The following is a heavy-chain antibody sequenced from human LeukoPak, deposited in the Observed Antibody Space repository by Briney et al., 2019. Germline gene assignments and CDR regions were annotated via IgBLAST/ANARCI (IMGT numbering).Heavy chain of an antibody. V-gene: IGHV4-59*01. CDR2: FYYSGST. Sequence: SETLSLTCTVSGGSISSYYWSWIRQPPGKGLEWIGYFYYSGSTNYNPSLKSRVTISVDTSKNQFSLKLSSVTAADTAVYYCARDSNPGYSSSWYYYGMDVWGQGTTVTVSS. CDR3: ARDSNPGYSSSWYYYGMDV. CDR1: GGSISSYY. J-gene: IGHJ6*02. D-gene: IGHD6-13*01.